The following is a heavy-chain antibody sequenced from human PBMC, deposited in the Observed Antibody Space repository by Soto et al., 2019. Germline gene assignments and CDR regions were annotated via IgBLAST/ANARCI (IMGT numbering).Heavy chain of an antibody. Sequence: QITLKESGPTLVKPTQTLTLTCTFSGFSLTTDRVGVGWIRQPPGEALEWLAVIYWDDSKTYRPSLESRLTITKDTSTTTLARTMTNMDSLDTSPYYCAHAYGGRSLYWGQGTLVTVSS. CDR1: GFSLTTDRVG. J-gene: IGHJ4*02. V-gene: IGHV2-5*02. CDR2: IYWDDSK. CDR3: AHAYGGRSLY. D-gene: IGHD1-26*01.